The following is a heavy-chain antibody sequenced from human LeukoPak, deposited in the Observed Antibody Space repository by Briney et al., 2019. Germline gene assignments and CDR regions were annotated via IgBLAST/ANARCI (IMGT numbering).Heavy chain of an antibody. CDR2: IYTSGST. CDR3: ARQLELRRDYYYMDV. V-gene: IGHV4-4*09. CDR1: GGSISSYY. J-gene: IGHJ6*03. D-gene: IGHD1-7*01. Sequence: SETLSLTCTVSGGSISSYYWSRIRQPPGKGLEWIGYIYTSGSTNYNPSLKSRVTISVDTSKNQFSLKLSSVTAADTAVYYCARQLELRRDYYYMDVWGKGTTVTVSS.